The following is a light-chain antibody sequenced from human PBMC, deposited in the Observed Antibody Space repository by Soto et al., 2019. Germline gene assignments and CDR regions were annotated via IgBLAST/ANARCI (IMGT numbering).Light chain of an antibody. CDR2: GAS. Sequence: DIQMTQSPSTLSASVGDRVTITCRASQSINTWLAWYQQKTGKAPKPLIYGASRLESGVTSRFSGSGSGRECTLTISSLHPDDVATDYCHQHKTYFRTFGQGTKVESK. CDR3: HQHKTYFRT. V-gene: IGKV1-5*03. J-gene: IGKJ1*01. CDR1: QSINTW.